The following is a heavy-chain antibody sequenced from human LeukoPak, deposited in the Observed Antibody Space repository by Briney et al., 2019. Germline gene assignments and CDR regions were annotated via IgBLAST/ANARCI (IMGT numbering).Heavy chain of an antibody. CDR2: ISNNGGYT. V-gene: IGHV3-23*01. CDR1: GFTFSSSA. CDR3: AREMATITYAFDI. Sequence: PGGSLRLSCAASGFTFSSSAMSWVRQAPGKGLEWVSAISNNGGYTYYADSVQGRFTISRDNSKSTLCLQMNSLRAEDTAVYYCAREMATITYAFDIWGQGTMVTVSS. D-gene: IGHD5-24*01. J-gene: IGHJ3*02.